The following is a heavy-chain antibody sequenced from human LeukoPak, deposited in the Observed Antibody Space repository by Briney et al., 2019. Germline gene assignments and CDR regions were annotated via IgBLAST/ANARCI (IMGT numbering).Heavy chain of an antibody. CDR3: ARATYYYDSSGPTYFDY. J-gene: IGHJ4*02. Sequence: GGSLRLSCAASGFSFRNYAMHWVRQAPGKGLEWVAVISHDGSNKYYADSVKGRFTISRDNSKNTLYVQMNSLKAEDTAVYYCARATYYYDSSGPTYFDYWGQGTLVTVSS. D-gene: IGHD3-22*01. CDR2: ISHDGSNK. V-gene: IGHV3-30-3*02. CDR1: GFSFRNYA.